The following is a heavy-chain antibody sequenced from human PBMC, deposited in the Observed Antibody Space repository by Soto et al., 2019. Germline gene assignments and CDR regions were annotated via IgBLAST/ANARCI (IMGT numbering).Heavy chain of an antibody. D-gene: IGHD6-6*01. CDR3: ARGIYSTSSFFDS. CDR2: IYYSGNT. V-gene: IGHV4-30-4*01. CDR1: GDSISTADYY. Sequence: SETLSLTCTVSGDSISTADYYWNWIRQPPGKGLEWIGYIYYSGNTYYIPSLKSRVTISVDTSRNQISLKLNSVTAADTAVYYCARGIYSTSSFFDSWGQGTLVTVSS. J-gene: IGHJ4*02.